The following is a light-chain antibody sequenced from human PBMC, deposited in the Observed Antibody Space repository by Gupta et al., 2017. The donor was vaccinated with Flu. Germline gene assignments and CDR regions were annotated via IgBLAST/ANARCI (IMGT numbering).Light chain of an antibody. CDR1: QSVTSSY. V-gene: IGKV3D-20*01. Sequence: EIVLTQSPATLSLSPGERATLSCGASQSVTSSYLAWYQQKPGLAPRLLIYDACSRATGIPDRISDSGYGTDFTLTSSRREHEDFAEYYWQQDGSSNTFGQGTKVEIK. CDR2: DAC. J-gene: IGKJ1*01. CDR3: QQDGSSNT.